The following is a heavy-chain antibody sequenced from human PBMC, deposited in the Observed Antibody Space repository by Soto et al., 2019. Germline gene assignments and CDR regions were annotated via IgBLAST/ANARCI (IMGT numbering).Heavy chain of an antibody. CDR1: GFTFKTYG. CDR3: ARLLFDDPPKYFFDY. J-gene: IGHJ4*02. V-gene: IGHV3-30*03. CDR2: ISNDGSNR. Sequence: QVLLVASGGGVVQPGRSLRLSCAASGFTFKTYGMRWVRQPPGTGLEWVAFISNDGSNRKYADSVKGRYTISRDNSNNTVFLQLTSLRPEDTAVYYCARLLFDDPPKYFFDYWGQGTLVSVSS. D-gene: IGHD2-21*01.